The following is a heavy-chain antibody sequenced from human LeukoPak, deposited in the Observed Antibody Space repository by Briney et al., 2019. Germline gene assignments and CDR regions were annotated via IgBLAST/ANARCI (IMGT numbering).Heavy chain of an antibody. CDR1: GFTSNSYA. CDR2: ISGNGINT. V-gene: IGHV3-23*01. CDR3: ARGVSD. D-gene: IGHD3-16*01. J-gene: IGHJ4*02. Sequence: PGGSLRLSCATSGFTSNSYAMNWVRQAPGKGLEWVSIISGNGINTYYADPVKGRFTISRDDSKNTLYLQMNSLRAEDTAIYYCARGVSDWGQGTLVTVAS.